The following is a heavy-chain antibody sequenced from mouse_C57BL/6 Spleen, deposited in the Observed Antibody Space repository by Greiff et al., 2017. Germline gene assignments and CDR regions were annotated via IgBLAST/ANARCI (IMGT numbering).Heavy chain of an antibody. CDR2: IYPGDGDT. CDR3: ARGETAQATSPFAY. Sequence: VQLQQSGAELVKPGASVTISCKASGYAFSSYWMNWVKQRPGKGLEWIGQIYPGDGDTNYNGKFKGKATLTADKSSSTAYMQLSSLTSEDSAVYFCARGETAQATSPFAYWGQGTLVTVSA. V-gene: IGHV1-80*01. CDR1: GYAFSSYW. J-gene: IGHJ3*01. D-gene: IGHD3-2*02.